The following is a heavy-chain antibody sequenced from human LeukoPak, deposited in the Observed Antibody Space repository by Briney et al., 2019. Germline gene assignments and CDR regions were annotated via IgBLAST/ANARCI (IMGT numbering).Heavy chain of an antibody. D-gene: IGHD3-10*01. CDR1: GYTSTSYY. J-gene: IGHJ5*02. Sequence: ASVKVSCKASGYTSTSYYMHWVRQAPGQGLEWMGIINPSGGSTSYAQKFQGRVTMTRDTSTSTVYMDLSSLRSEDTAVYYCARSDNMERTRTLWFGESFNWFDPWGQGTLVTVSS. CDR3: ARSDNMERTRTLWFGESFNWFDP. V-gene: IGHV1-46*01. CDR2: INPSGGST.